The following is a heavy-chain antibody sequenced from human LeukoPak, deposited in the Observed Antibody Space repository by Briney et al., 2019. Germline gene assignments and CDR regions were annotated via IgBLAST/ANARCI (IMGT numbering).Heavy chain of an antibody. CDR2: IIPICGTA. D-gene: IGHD2-15*01. CDR3: ARASPLGYCSGGSCYSVSFDY. CDR1: GGTFSSYA. J-gene: IGHJ4*02. V-gene: IGHV1-69*05. Sequence: SVKVSCKASGGTFSSYAISGVGQAPGQGREWMGGIIPICGTANYAQKFQGRVTITTDESTSTAYMELSSLRSEDTAVYYCARASPLGYCSGGSCYSVSFDYWGQGTLVTVSS.